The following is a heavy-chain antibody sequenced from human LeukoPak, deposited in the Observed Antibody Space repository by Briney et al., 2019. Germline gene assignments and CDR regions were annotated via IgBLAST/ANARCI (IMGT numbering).Heavy chain of an antibody. CDR2: TRYDGSNK. CDR3: AKDQKAYDYVWGSYCDY. J-gene: IGHJ4*02. D-gene: IGHD3-16*01. Sequence: GGSLRLSCAASGFTFSSYGMHWVRQAPGKGLEWVAFTRYDGSNKYYADSVKGRFTISRDNSKNTLYLQMNSLRAEDTAVYYCAKDQKAYDYVWGSYCDYWGQGTLVTVSS. V-gene: IGHV3-30*02. CDR1: GFTFSSYG.